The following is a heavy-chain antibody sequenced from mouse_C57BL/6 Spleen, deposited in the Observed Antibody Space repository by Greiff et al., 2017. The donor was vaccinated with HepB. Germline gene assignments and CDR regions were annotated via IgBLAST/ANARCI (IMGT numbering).Heavy chain of an antibody. CDR2: IDPSDSYT. CDR1: GYTFTSYW. CDR3: ARSGSGGVSAMDY. Sequence: QVQLQQSGAELVMPGASVKLSCKASGYTFTSYWMHWVKQRPGQGLEWIGEIDPSDSYTNYNQKFKGKSTLTVDKSSSTAYMQLSSLTSEDSAVYYCARSGSGGVSAMDYWGQGTSVTVSS. V-gene: IGHV1-69*01. J-gene: IGHJ4*01. D-gene: IGHD2-1*01.